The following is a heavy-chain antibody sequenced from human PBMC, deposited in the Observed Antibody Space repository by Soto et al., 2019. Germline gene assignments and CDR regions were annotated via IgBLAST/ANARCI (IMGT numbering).Heavy chain of an antibody. CDR2: IYYSGST. CDR3: ARVQHDYYGSGSHKDYTYYYYYGMDV. D-gene: IGHD3-10*01. Sequence: SETLSLTCTVSGGSISSYYWSWIRQPPGKGLEWIGYIYYSGSTNYNPSLKSRVTISVDTSKNQFSLKLSSVTAADTAVYYCARVQHDYYGSGSHKDYTYYYYYGMDVWGQGTTVTVSS. CDR1: GGSISSYY. V-gene: IGHV4-59*01. J-gene: IGHJ6*02.